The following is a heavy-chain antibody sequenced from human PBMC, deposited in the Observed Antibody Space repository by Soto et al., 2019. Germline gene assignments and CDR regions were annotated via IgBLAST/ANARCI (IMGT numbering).Heavy chain of an antibody. CDR3: ARVPGP. V-gene: IGHV4-30-2*01. Sequence: SETLSLTCAVSSGSISSGGYSWSWIRQPPGKGLEWIGYIYHSGSTYYNPSLKSRVTISVDRSKNQFSLKLSSVTAADTAVYYCARVPGPWGQGTLVTVSS. CDR2: IYHSGST. J-gene: IGHJ5*02. CDR1: SGSISSGGYS.